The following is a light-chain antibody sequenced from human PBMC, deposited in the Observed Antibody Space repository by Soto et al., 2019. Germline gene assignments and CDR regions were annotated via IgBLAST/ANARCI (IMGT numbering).Light chain of an antibody. V-gene: IGKV1-39*01. CDR3: QQSYSTRWT. CDR2: AAS. Sequence: DIQMTQSPSSLSASVGDRVTITCRASRSISNYLNWYQQKPGKAPKLLIYAASSLQSGVPSRFSGSGSGTDFTLTISSLQPEDFATYYCQQSYSTRWTFGQGTKVEIK. J-gene: IGKJ1*01. CDR1: RSISNY.